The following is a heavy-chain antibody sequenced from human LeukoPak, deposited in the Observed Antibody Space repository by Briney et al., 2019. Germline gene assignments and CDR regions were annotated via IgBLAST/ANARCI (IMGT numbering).Heavy chain of an antibody. CDR3: ARDLPGLVWFGN. CDR2: ITTSGDNT. CDR1: GFTFASHS. J-gene: IGHJ4*02. D-gene: IGHD3-10*01. V-gene: IGHV3-23*01. Sequence: GGSLRLSCTASGFTFASHSMTWVRQAPGKGLEWVSAITTSGDNTYYAESVRGRFTIFRDNSKNTLSLQMNSLRVEDTAVYYCARDLPGLVWFGNWGQGSLVTVSS.